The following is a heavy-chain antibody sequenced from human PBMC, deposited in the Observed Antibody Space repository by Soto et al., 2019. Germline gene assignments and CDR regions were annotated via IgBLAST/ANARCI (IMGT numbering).Heavy chain of an antibody. CDR1: GFTFSSYA. CDR3: ARGAPWFGELSVYYMDV. D-gene: IGHD3-10*01. V-gene: IGHV3-64*01. J-gene: IGHJ6*03. CDR2: ISSNGGST. Sequence: EVQLVESGGGLVQPGGSLRLSCAASGFTFSSYAMHWVRQAPGKGLEYVSGISSNGGSTYYANSVKGRVTISRDNSKNTLYLQMGSLRAEDMAVYYCARGAPWFGELSVYYMDVWGKGTTVTVSS.